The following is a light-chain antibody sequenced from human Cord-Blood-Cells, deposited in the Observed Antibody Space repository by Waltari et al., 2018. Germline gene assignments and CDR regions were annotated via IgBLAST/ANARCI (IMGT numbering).Light chain of an antibody. CDR2: GAS. Sequence: EIVMTQSPATLSVSPGERATLSCRASHSVSSNVAWYQQKPGQAPRLLIYGASTRATGIPARFSGSGSGTEFSLTISSLQSEDFAVYYCQQYNDWQTFGQGTKVEIK. CDR3: QQYNDWQT. V-gene: IGKV3-15*01. CDR1: HSVSSN. J-gene: IGKJ1*01.